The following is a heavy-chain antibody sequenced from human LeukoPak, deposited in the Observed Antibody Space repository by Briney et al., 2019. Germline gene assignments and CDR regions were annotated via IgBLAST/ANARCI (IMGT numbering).Heavy chain of an antibody. D-gene: IGHD1-1*01. V-gene: IGHV3-33*01. J-gene: IGHJ6*02. CDR2: IWYDGSNK. CDR3: ARDRKLEPGDYYYGMDV. CDR1: GFTFSSYG. Sequence: GRSLRLSCAASGFTFSSYGMHWVRQAPGEGLEWVAVIWYDGSNKYYADSVKGRFTISRDNSKNTLYLQMNSLRAEDTAVYYCARDRKLEPGDYYYGMDVWGQGTTVTVSS.